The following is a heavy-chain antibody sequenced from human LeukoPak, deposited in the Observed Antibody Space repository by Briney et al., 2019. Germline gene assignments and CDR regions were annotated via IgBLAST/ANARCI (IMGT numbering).Heavy chain of an antibody. Sequence: GGSLRLSRAASGFTFRNYAMTWVRQAPGKGLEWVSRTSGSGDIRLYADSVQGRFTISRDNSKNTLYLEMNSLSPDDTAVYYCARGVEPLAANTLAYWGQGTLVTVSS. D-gene: IGHD1-14*01. CDR1: GFTFRNYA. J-gene: IGHJ4*02. V-gene: IGHV3-23*01. CDR3: ARGVEPLAANTLAY. CDR2: TSGSGDIR.